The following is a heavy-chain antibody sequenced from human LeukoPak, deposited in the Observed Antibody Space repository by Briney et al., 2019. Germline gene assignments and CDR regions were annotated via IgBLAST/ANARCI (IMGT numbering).Heavy chain of an antibody. V-gene: IGHV1-69*06. J-gene: IGHJ6*04. CDR2: IIPIFGTA. D-gene: IGHD5-18*01. CDR3: VVGYSYGPWYYGMDV. CDR1: GGTFSIYA. Sequence: SVKVSCKASGGTFSIYAISWVRQAPGQGLEWMGGIIPIFGTANYAQKFQGRVTITADKSTSTAYMGLSSLRSEDTAVYYCVVGYSYGPWYYGMDVWGKGTTVTVSS.